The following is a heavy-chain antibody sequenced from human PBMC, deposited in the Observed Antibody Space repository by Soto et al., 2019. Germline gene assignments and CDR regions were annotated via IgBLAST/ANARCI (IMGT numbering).Heavy chain of an antibody. J-gene: IGHJ4*02. Sequence: SETLSLTYTVSGGSISTRGYYWSWIRQHPGKGLEWIGYIYYSGSTYYNPSLKSRVTISVDTSKNQFSLKLSSVTAADTALYYCAEECKRGVSSVMDYWGQGALVTVSS. CDR3: AEECKRGVSSVMDY. CDR1: GGSISTRGYY. D-gene: IGHD3-10*01. CDR2: IYYSGST. V-gene: IGHV4-31*03.